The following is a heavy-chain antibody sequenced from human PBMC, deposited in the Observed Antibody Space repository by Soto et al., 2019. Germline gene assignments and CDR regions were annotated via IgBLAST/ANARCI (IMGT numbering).Heavy chain of an antibody. J-gene: IGHJ6*02. V-gene: IGHV3-30-3*01. D-gene: IGHD2-2*01. CDR2: ISYDGSNK. Sequence: QVQLVESGGGVVQPGRSLRLSCAASGFTFSSYAMHWVRQAPGKGLEWVAVISYDGSNKYYADSVKGRFTISRDNSKNTLYLQMNSLRAEDTAVYYCARANSDIVVVPAPGAMDVWGQGTTVTVSS. CDR1: GFTFSSYA. CDR3: ARANSDIVVVPAPGAMDV.